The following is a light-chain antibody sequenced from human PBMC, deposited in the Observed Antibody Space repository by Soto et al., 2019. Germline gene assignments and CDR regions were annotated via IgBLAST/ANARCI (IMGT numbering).Light chain of an antibody. CDR3: QQYGSSPLFT. CDR1: QSVSSSY. CDR2: GAS. J-gene: IGKJ3*01. Sequence: EIVLTQSPGTLSLSPGERATLSCRASQSVSSSYLAWYQQKPGQAPRLLMYGASSRSTGSPDRFSGSGSGTDFTLTINRLEPEDFAVYYCQQYGSSPLFTFGPGTKVYIK. V-gene: IGKV3-20*01.